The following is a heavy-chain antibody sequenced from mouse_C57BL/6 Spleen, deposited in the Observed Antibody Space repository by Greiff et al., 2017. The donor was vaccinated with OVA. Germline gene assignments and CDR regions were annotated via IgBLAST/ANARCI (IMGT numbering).Heavy chain of an antibody. J-gene: IGHJ1*03. CDR1: GYTFTSYG. Sequence: QVQLQQSGAELARPGASVKLSCKASGYTFTSYGISWVKQRTGQGLEWIGEIYPRSGNTYYNEKFKGKATLTADKSSSTAYMELRSLTSEDSAVYVCARSYGSSRRYFDVWGTGTTVTVSS. V-gene: IGHV1-81*01. CDR3: ARSYGSSRRYFDV. D-gene: IGHD1-1*01. CDR2: IYPRSGNT.